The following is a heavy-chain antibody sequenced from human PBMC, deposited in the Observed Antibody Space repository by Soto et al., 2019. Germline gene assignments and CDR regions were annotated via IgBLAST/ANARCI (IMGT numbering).Heavy chain of an antibody. CDR3: ATWHEREHAFDV. CDR1: GLTISGKKY. CDR2: LYDVDGS. V-gene: IGHV3-53*01. Sequence: DVQLVESGGGLIQPGESLRLSCAAFGLTISGKKYVAWVHHAPGKGLEWVSALYDVDGSFYADSVTGRFTTSSDSSKTTVYLQMNDLRPDDTAVYYCATWHEREHAFDVWGQGTTVTIAS. J-gene: IGHJ3*01. D-gene: IGHD1-1*01.